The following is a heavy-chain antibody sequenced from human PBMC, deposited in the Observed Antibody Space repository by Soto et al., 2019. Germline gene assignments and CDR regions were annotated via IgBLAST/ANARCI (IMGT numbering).Heavy chain of an antibody. J-gene: IGHJ5*02. D-gene: IGHD6-19*01. CDR2: IIPIFGTA. CDR1: GGTFSSYA. V-gene: IGHV1-69*01. Sequence: QVQLVQSGAEVKKPGSSVKVSCKAYGGTFSSYAISWVRQAPGQGLEWMGGIIPIFGTANYAQKFQGRVTITADESTSTAYMELSSLRSEDTAVYYCARGGVRIAVAGSLFDPWGQGTLVTVSS. CDR3: ARGGVRIAVAGSLFDP.